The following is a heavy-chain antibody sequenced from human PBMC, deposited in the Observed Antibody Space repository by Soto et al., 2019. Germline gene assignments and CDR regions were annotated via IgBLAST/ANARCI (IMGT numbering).Heavy chain of an antibody. CDR1: GGSISSYY. V-gene: IGHV4-38-2*02. CDR2: IYHSGST. CDR3: VREDSGYYAVYYFDY. D-gene: IGHD3-22*01. Sequence: PSETLSLTCTVSGGSISSYYWSWIRQPPGKGLEWIGSIYHSGSTYYNPSLKSRVTISVDTSKNQFSLKLSSVTAADTAVYYCVREDSGYYAVYYFDYWGQGTLVTVSS. J-gene: IGHJ4*02.